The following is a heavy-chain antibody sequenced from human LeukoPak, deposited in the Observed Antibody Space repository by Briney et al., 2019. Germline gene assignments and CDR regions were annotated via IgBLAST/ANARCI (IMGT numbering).Heavy chain of an antibody. CDR3: ARMMYGNGWNRYYFDY. Sequence: SETLSLTCTVSGDSISSYNHYWGWIRQPPGRGLEWLGSICYGGSTHDNPSLKSRVTISVDTSKNQFSLRVTSATAADTAVYYCARMMYGNGWNRYYFDYWGQGTLVTVSS. CDR1: GDSISSYNHY. V-gene: IGHV4-39*01. D-gene: IGHD6-19*01. CDR2: ICYGGST. J-gene: IGHJ4*02.